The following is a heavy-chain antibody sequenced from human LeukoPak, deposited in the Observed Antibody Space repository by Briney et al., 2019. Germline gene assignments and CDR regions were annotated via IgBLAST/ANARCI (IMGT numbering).Heavy chain of an antibody. J-gene: IGHJ6*03. D-gene: IGHD1-26*01. CDR2: ISAYNGNT. CDR3: ARGTRIEYSGSYLLGYYYYMDV. Sequence: ASVKVSCKASGYTFTSYGISWVRQAPGQGLEWMGWISAYNGNTNYAQKLQGRVTMTTDTSTSTAYMELRSLRSDDTAVYYCARGTRIEYSGSYLLGYYYYMDVWGKGTTVTISS. CDR1: GYTFTSYG. V-gene: IGHV1-18*01.